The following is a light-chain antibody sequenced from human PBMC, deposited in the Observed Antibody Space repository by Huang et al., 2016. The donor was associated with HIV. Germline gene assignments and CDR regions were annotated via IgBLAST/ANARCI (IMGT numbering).Light chain of an antibody. CDR3: QHQWT. J-gene: IGKJ1*01. V-gene: IGKV1-5*03. CDR1: QRISTW. CDR2: KAS. Sequence: DIQVTQSPSTLSAFVGDRVNITCRTRQRISTWLAWYQQRPGKAPNLLISKASNLETWGPSRFSGNGSGTEFTLTINGLQPDDLATYYCQHQWTFGQGTKVEIK.